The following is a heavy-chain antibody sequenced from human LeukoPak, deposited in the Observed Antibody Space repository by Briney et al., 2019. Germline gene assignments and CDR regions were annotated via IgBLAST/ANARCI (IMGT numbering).Heavy chain of an antibody. CDR2: ISAYNGNT. CDR1: GYTFTSYG. CDR3: AKDASPYNWNDDGGYNY. V-gene: IGHV1-18*01. D-gene: IGHD1-20*01. Sequence: ASVKVSCKASGYTFTSYGISWVRQAPGQGLEWMGWISAYNGNTNYAQKLQGRVTMTTDTSTSTAYMELWSLRSDDTAVYYCAKDASPYNWNDDGGYNYWGQGTLVTVSS. J-gene: IGHJ4*02.